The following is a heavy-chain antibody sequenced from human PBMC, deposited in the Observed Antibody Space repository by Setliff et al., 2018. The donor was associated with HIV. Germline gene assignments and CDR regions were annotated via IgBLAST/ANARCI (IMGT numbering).Heavy chain of an antibody. V-gene: IGHV3-30*04. D-gene: IGHD3-10*01. CDR1: GFTFSSYA. CDR2: ISTDGREK. Sequence: GGSLRLSCAASGFTFSSYAMHWVRQAPGTGLQCMAVISTDGREKYYADSVKGRFTISRDNSKSSVSLQMSGLSPEDTAMYYCVRDGARGVNDLDYWGQGTLVTVSS. CDR3: VRDGARGVNDLDY. J-gene: IGHJ4*02.